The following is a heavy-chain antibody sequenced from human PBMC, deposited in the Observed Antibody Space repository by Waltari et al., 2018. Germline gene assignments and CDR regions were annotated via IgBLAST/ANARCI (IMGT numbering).Heavy chain of an antibody. CDR3: ARAWISLILGATSAFDI. D-gene: IGHD1-26*01. CDR2: INHSGST. Sequence: QVQLQQWGAGLLKPWEPLSPTCPVLGGSFSGYSWSWFGQPPGKGLEWFGEINHSGSTNYNPSLKSRVTISVDTSKNQFSLKLSSVTAADTAVYYCARAWISLILGATSAFDIWGQGTMVTVS. V-gene: IGHV4-34*01. J-gene: IGHJ3*02. CDR1: GGSFSGYS.